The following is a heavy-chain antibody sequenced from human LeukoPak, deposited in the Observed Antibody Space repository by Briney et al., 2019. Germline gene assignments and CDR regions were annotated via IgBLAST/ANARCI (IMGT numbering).Heavy chain of an antibody. CDR1: GGTFSSYA. Sequence: ASVTVSCKASGGTFSSYAISWVRQAPGQGLEWMGWISAYNGNTNYAQKLQGRVTMTTDTSTSTAYMELRSLRSDDTAVYYCARDRLSAGRGYYDSSGYVWGQGTLVTVSS. D-gene: IGHD3-22*01. J-gene: IGHJ4*02. CDR2: ISAYNGNT. V-gene: IGHV1-18*01. CDR3: ARDRLSAGRGYYDSSGYV.